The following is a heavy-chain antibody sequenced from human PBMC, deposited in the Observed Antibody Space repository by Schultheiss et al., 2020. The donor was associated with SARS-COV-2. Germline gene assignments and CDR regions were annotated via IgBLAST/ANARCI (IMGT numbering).Heavy chain of an antibody. Sequence: GGSLRLSCAASGFTFSSYSMNWVRQAPGKGLEWVSYISSSSSYTNYADSVKGRFTISRDNSKNTLYLQMNSLRAEDTAVYYCAKDRGTYYDFWSGYYSHYYYYYYMDVWGKGTTVTVSS. CDR1: GFTFSSYS. J-gene: IGHJ6*03. V-gene: IGHV3-21*05. CDR2: ISSSSSYT. CDR3: AKDRGTYYDFWSGYYSHYYYYYYMDV. D-gene: IGHD3-3*01.